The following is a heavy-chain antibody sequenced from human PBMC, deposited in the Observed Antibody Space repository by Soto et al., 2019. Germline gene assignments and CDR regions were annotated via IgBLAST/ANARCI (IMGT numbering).Heavy chain of an antibody. Sequence: PGESLKISCKGSGYSFTSYWIGWVRQMPGKGLEWMGIIYPGDSDTRYSPSFQGQVTISADKSISTAYLQWSSLKASDTAMYYCARLAARTVYYYGMDVWGQGTTVTVSS. CDR2: IYPGDSDT. CDR3: ARLAARTVYYYGMDV. CDR1: GYSFTSYW. D-gene: IGHD6-6*01. V-gene: IGHV5-51*01. J-gene: IGHJ6*02.